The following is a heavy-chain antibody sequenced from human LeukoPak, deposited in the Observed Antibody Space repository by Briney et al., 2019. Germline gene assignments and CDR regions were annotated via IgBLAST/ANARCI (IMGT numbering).Heavy chain of an antibody. CDR2: INANSGGT. D-gene: IGHD3-10*01. CDR3: ACASGSYYNGNYFDY. J-gene: IGHJ4*02. CDR1: GYTFSDYN. V-gene: IGHV1-2*02. Sequence: ASAKVSCKASGYTFSDYNMHWVRQAPGQGPEWMGWINANSGGTNYAQKFQGRVTMTRDASISTAYMELSRLSSDDTAVYYCACASGSYYNGNYFDYWGQGTLVTVSS.